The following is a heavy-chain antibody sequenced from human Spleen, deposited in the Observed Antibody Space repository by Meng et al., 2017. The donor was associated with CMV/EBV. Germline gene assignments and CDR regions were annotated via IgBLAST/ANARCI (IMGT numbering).Heavy chain of an antibody. CDR3: ARDLTYGTGDYLDY. V-gene: IGHV1-46*04. D-gene: IGHD3-16*01. J-gene: IGHJ4*02. CDR2: INPSTTTT. CDR1: GYSFTNNY. Sequence: ASVKVSCKTSGYSFTNNYIHWVRQATGQGLEWMGMINPSTTTTTYAQRLQGRVAMTRDTSTSTVYMDLSSLRSDDTAVYYCARDLTYGTGDYLDYWGQGTLVTVSS.